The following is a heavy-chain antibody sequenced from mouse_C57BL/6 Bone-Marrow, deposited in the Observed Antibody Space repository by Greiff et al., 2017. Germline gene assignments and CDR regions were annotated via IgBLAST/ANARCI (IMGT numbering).Heavy chain of an antibody. V-gene: IGHV1-81*01. CDR3: ARWGGYYRDYAMDY. J-gene: IGHJ4*01. D-gene: IGHD2-12*01. CDR2: IYPSSGNT. CDR1: GYTFTSYG. Sequence: VQLQQSGAELARPGASVKLSCKASGYTFTSYGISWVKQRTGQGLEWIGEIYPSSGNTYYNEKFKGKATLTADKSSSTAYMELRSLTSEDSAVYFCARWGGYYRDYAMDYCGQGTSVTVSS.